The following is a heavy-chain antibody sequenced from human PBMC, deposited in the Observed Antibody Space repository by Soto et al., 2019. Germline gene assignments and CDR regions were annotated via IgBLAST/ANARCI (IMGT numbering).Heavy chain of an antibody. CDR2: IIPIFGTA. Sequence: SVKVSCKASGGTFSSYAISWVRQAPGQGLEWMGGIIPIFGTANYAQKFQGRVTITADKSTSTAYMELSSLRSEDTAVYYCARAGITIFGVVANYYYYGMDVWGQGTTVTVSS. J-gene: IGHJ6*02. V-gene: IGHV1-69*06. CDR1: GGTFSSYA. CDR3: ARAGITIFGVVANYYYYGMDV. D-gene: IGHD3-3*01.